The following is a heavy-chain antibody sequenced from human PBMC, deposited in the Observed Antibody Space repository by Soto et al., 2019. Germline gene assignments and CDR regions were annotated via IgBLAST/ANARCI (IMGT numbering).Heavy chain of an antibody. J-gene: IGHJ4*02. CDR2: ISSSSSYI. D-gene: IGHD3-3*01. Sequence: GGSLRLSCAASGFTFSSYSMNWVRQAPGKGLEWVSSISSSSSYIYYADSVKGRFTISRDNAKNSLYLQMNSLRAEDTAVYYCARDVHIYDFWSGPKNYFDYWGQGTLVSVSS. CDR3: ARDVHIYDFWSGPKNYFDY. CDR1: GFTFSSYS. V-gene: IGHV3-21*01.